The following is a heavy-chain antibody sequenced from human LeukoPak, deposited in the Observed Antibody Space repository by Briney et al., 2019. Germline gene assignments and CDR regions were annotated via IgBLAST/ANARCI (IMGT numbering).Heavy chain of an antibody. D-gene: IGHD2-15*01. J-gene: IGHJ5*02. CDR2: IYYSGST. CDR3: ARDQGRYCSSGSCFPDWFDP. V-gene: IGHV4-59*01. Sequence: SGTLSLTCTVSGGSISSYYWSWIRQPPGKGLEWIGYIYYSGSTNYNPSLKSRVTISVDTSKNQFSLKLSSVTAADTAVYYCARDQGRYCSSGSCFPDWFDPWGQGTLVTVSS. CDR1: GGSISSYY.